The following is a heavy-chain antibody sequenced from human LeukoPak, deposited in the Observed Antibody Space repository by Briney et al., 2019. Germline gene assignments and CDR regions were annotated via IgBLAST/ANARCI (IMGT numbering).Heavy chain of an antibody. Sequence: PGGSLRLSCAASGFTFSDYYMTWVRQAPGKGLEWVSSISSSSSYIYYADSVKGRFTISRDNAKNSLYLQMNSLRAEDTAVYYCARDSYYYGSGSYPFYYYYYGMDVWGQGTTVTVSS. CDR2: ISSSSSYI. D-gene: IGHD3-10*01. J-gene: IGHJ6*02. V-gene: IGHV3-21*01. CDR3: ARDSYYYGSGSYPFYYYYYGMDV. CDR1: GFTFSDYY.